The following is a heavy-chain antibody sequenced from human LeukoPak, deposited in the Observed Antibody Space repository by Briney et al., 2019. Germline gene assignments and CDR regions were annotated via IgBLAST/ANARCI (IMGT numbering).Heavy chain of an antibody. CDR2: IKSKTDGGTT. Sequence: GGSLRLSCAASGFTFSNAWMSWARQAPGKGLEWVGRIKSKTDGGTTDYAAPVKGRFTISRDDSKNTLYLQMNSLKTEDTAVYYCTTVYYDILTGYSRHYYYYMDVWGKGTTVTVSS. CDR3: TTVYYDILTGYSRHYYYYMDV. CDR1: GFTFSNAW. J-gene: IGHJ6*03. D-gene: IGHD3-9*01. V-gene: IGHV3-15*01.